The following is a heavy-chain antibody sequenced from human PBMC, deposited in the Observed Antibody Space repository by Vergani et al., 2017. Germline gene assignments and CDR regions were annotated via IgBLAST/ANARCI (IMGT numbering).Heavy chain of an antibody. J-gene: IGHJ5*02. CDR3: ARDSWTSELRGVYWFDT. CDR2: IHSSGTT. D-gene: IGHD3-10*01. Sequence: QVQLHESGPGLVKPSQTPSLTCTVSGGSITSGSFNWSWIRKPAGKGLGWIGRIHSSGTTNYNPSLKSRVPLSVETSKNQLSLRMTSVPAADTAVYYCARDSWTSELRGVYWFDTWGQGTLVSVSS. V-gene: IGHV4-61*02. CDR1: GGSITSGSFN.